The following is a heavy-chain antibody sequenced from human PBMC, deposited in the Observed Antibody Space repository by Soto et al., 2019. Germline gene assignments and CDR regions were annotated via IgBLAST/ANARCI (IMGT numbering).Heavy chain of an antibody. CDR2: VYDSGST. Sequence: SETLSLTCTVSGGSISSYYWSWIRQPPGNGLEYIGYVYDSGSTKYNPSLKSRVTISLDTSKNQFSLKLSSVTAADTAVYYRARSYDSSGRPRHYFDYWGQGALVTVSS. J-gene: IGHJ4*02. CDR1: GGSISSYY. V-gene: IGHV4-59*13. CDR3: ARSYDSSGRPRHYFDY. D-gene: IGHD3-22*01.